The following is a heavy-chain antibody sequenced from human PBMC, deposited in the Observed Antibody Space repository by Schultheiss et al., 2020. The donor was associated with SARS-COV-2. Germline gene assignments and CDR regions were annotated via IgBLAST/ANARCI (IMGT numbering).Heavy chain of an antibody. CDR1: GYTFTSYA. J-gene: IGHJ5*02. D-gene: IGHD3-3*01. CDR3: ARVRSIKGVFAQFDP. V-gene: IGHV1-3*01. CDR2: INAGNGNT. Sequence: GESLKISCKASGYTFTSYAMHWVRQAPGQRLEWMGWINAGNGNTKYSQKFQGRVTITRDTSASTAYMELSSLRSEDTAVYYCARVRSIKGVFAQFDPWGQGTLVTVSS.